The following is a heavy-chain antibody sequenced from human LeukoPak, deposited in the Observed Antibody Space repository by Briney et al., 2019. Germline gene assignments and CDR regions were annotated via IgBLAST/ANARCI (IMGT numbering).Heavy chain of an antibody. CDR1: GGSISSYY. V-gene: IGHV4-59*01. CDR3: ARVMVRGVIPWFDP. J-gene: IGHJ5*02. Sequence: SETLSLTCTVSGGSISSYYWSWIRQPPGKGLELIGYIYYSGSTNYNPSLKSRVTISVDTSKNQFSLNLISVTAADTAVYYCARVMVRGVIPWFDPWGQGTLVTVSS. CDR2: IYYSGST. D-gene: IGHD3-10*01.